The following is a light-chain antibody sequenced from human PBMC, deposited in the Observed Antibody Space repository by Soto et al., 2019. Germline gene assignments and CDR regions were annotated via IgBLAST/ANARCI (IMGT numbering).Light chain of an antibody. CDR2: AAS. V-gene: IGKV1-27*01. CDR1: PGISNF. CDR3: QRYNSAPLT. J-gene: IGKJ4*01. Sequence: DFQMTQSPSSLSASVGDRVTITCRASPGISNFLAWYQQKPGKVPKLLIYAASTLQSGVPSRFSGSGSGTDFTLIIRSLRPEDVATYYCQRYNSAPLTFGGGTKVEIK.